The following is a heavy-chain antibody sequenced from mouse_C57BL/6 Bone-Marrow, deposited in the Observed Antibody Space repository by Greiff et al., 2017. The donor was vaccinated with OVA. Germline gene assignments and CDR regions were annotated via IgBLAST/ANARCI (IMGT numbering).Heavy chain of an antibody. CDR1: GYTFTDYY. V-gene: IGHV1-26*01. CDR3: ARRSHYYGSSFAY. Sequence: EVQLQQSGPELVKPGASVKISCKASGYTFTDYYMNWVKQSHGKSLEWIGDINPNNGGTSYNQKFKGKATLTVDKSSSTAYMELRSLTSEDSAVYYCARRSHYYGSSFAYWGQGTLVTVSA. D-gene: IGHD1-1*01. J-gene: IGHJ3*01. CDR2: INPNNGGT.